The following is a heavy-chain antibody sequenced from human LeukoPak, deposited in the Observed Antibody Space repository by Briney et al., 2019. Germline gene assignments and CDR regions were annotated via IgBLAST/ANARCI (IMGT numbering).Heavy chain of an antibody. Sequence: GGSLRLSCAASGFTFSSYGMHWVRQAPGKGLEWVAFIRYDGSNKYYADSVKGRFTISRDNSKNTLYLQINSLRAEDTAVYYCAKHLIAAAGMGGAPGNDYWGQGTLVTVPS. V-gene: IGHV3-30*02. J-gene: IGHJ4*02. CDR3: AKHLIAAAGMGGAPGNDY. D-gene: IGHD6-13*01. CDR1: GFTFSSYG. CDR2: IRYDGSNK.